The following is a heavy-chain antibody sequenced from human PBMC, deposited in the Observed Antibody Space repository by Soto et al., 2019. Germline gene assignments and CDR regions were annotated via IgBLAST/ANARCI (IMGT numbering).Heavy chain of an antibody. Sequence: SETLSLTCTVSCGPINSGDYYWTWVRQPPGKGLEWIGNIFHSGSTYYTPSLQSRVTISLDTSKNHFSLKLSSVTPADTVVYYCARDRYYGSGTYYNFYSGMDVWGQGTTVTVSS. CDR2: IFHSGST. J-gene: IGHJ6*02. V-gene: IGHV4-30-4*01. CDR1: CGPINSGDYY. D-gene: IGHD3-10*01. CDR3: ARDRYYGSGTYYNFYSGMDV.